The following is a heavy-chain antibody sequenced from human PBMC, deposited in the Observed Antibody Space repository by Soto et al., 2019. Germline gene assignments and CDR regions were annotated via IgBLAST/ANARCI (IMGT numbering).Heavy chain of an antibody. J-gene: IGHJ4*02. Sequence: ASVKVSCKVCGYTLTDLSMHWVRQAPGKGLEWMGGFDPEDGETIYAQKFQGRVTMTEDTSTDTAYMELSSLRSEDTAVYYCATEPPPYYDSSGYADWGQGTLVTVSS. CDR1: GYTLTDLS. CDR2: FDPEDGET. V-gene: IGHV1-24*01. CDR3: ATEPPPYYDSSGYAD. D-gene: IGHD3-22*01.